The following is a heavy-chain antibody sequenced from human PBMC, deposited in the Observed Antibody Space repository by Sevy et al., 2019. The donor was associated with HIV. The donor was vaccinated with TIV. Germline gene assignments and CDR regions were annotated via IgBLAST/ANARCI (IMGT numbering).Heavy chain of an antibody. V-gene: IGHV3-73*01. CDR2: IRSKANSYAT. CDR1: GFTFSGSA. Sequence: GGSLRLSCAASGFTFSGSAMHWVRQASGKGLEWVGRIRSKANSYATAYAASVKGRFTISRDDTKNTAYLQMNSLKTEDTAVYYCTSATNPYYGFWSGHYYYYGMDVWGQGTTVTVSS. J-gene: IGHJ6*02. CDR3: TSATNPYYGFWSGHYYYYGMDV. D-gene: IGHD3-3*01.